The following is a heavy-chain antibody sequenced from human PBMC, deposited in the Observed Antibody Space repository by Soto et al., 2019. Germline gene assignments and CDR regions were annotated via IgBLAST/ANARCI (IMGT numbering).Heavy chain of an antibody. J-gene: IGHJ4*02. CDR3: ARGYWRLGESYYFDS. Sequence: GGSLRLSCATSGFTVSSSYMSWVRQAPGMGPEWVSVILTGGGTHYADSVKGRFTVSRDNSQNTVYLQMNNLRGEDTATYYCARGYWRLGESYYFDSWGQGTLVTVSS. CDR1: GFTVSSSY. CDR2: ILTGGGT. V-gene: IGHV3-53*01. D-gene: IGHD3-16*01.